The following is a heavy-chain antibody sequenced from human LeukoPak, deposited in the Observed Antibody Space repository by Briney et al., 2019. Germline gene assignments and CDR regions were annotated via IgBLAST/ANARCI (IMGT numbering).Heavy chain of an antibody. CDR1: GDSISSYY. J-gene: IGHJ6*03. V-gene: IGHV4-59*01. CDR2: IYYSGST. CDR3: ARDRAEQQQLYYYYYMDV. Sequence: PSETLSLTCTVSGDSISSYYWSWIRQPPGKGLEWIGYIYYSGSTDYNLSLESRVTISVDTSKNQFSLKLSSVTAADTAVYYCARDRAEQQQLYYYYYMDVWGKGTTVTVSS. D-gene: IGHD6-13*01.